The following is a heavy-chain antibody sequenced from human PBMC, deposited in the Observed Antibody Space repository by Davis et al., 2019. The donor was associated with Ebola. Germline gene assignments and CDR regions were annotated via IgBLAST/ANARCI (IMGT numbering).Heavy chain of an antibody. D-gene: IGHD3-10*01. CDR3: ATAMVQGVISMVDY. J-gene: IGHJ4*02. Sequence: GESLKISCAASGFTFSDYYMSWVRQAPGKGLEWVSHISDDSSSTYYADSVKGQFTISRDNSKNTLYLQMNSLRAEDTAVYYCATAMVQGVISMVDYWGQGTLVTVSS. CDR1: GFTFSDYY. V-gene: IGHV3-11*06. CDR2: ISDDSSST.